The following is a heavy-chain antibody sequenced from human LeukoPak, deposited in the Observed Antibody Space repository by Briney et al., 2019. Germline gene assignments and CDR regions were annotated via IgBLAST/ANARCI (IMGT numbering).Heavy chain of an antibody. V-gene: IGHV3-48*04. Sequence: GGSLRLSCAASGFTFSSYSMNWVRQAPGKGLEWVSYISSSSSTIYYADSVKGRFTISRDNAKNSLYLQMNSLRAEDTAVYYCARALYGSGKGYFDYWGQGTLVTVSS. CDR2: ISSSSSTI. CDR1: GFTFSSYS. J-gene: IGHJ4*02. D-gene: IGHD3-10*01. CDR3: ARALYGSGKGYFDY.